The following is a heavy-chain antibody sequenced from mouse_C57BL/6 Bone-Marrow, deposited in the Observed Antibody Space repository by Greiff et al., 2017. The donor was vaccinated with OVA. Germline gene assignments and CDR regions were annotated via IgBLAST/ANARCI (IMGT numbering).Heavy chain of an antibody. D-gene: IGHD2-1*01. J-gene: IGHJ2*01. Sequence: VKLMESGAELVKPGASVKLSCKASGYTFTEYTIHWVKQRSGQGLEWIGWFYPGSGSIKYNEKFKDKATLTADKSSSTVYMELSRLTSEDSAVYFCARHEVYLGFFDYWGQGTTLTVSS. CDR1: GYTFTEYT. CDR3: ARHEVYLGFFDY. CDR2: FYPGSGSI. V-gene: IGHV1-62-2*01.